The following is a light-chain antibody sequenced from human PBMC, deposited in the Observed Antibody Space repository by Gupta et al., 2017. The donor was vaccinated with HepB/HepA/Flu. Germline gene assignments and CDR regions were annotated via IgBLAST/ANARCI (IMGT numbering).Light chain of an antibody. J-gene: IGLJ2*01. V-gene: IGLV3-21*04. CDR1: KIGSKN. Sequence: SYVLTQSPSLSVAPGKTARITCEGNKIGSKNVHWYQQRPGQAPVLVICYDSDRPSGVAERFAGSNSGNTDTLTISRVEAGDEADYYCQVWDSNSDHVRLGGGTKVTVL. CDR3: QVWDSNSDHVR. CDR2: YDS.